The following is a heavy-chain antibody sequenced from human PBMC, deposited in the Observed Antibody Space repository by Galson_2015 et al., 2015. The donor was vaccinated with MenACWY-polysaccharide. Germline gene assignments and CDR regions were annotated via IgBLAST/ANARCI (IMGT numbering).Heavy chain of an antibody. CDR2: IYYSGST. CDR3: ARRDGYNFNGFDY. Sequence: ETLSLTCTVSGGSISSSSYYWGWIRQPPGKGLEWIGSIYYSGSTYYNPSLKSRVTISVDTSKNQFSLKLSSVTAADTAVYYCARRDGYNFNGFDYWGQGTLVTVSS. V-gene: IGHV4-39*01. J-gene: IGHJ4*02. CDR1: GGSISSSSYY. D-gene: IGHD5-24*01.